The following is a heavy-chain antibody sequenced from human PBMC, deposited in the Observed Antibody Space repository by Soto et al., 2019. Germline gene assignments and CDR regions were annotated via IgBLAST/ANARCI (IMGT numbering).Heavy chain of an antibody. Sequence: QVQLEESGPGLVKPSGTLSLTCAVSGGSVSKNTWWSWVRQPPGKGLEWIGEVWHSGSTTYNPSLKSRVTISVDKSKNQFSLRLSSVTAADTAVYYCARKYYYDNTGYYPDWYFELWGRGTPVTVSS. J-gene: IGHJ2*01. V-gene: IGHV4-4*02. CDR3: ARKYYYDNTGYYPDWYFEL. CDR1: GGSVSKNTW. D-gene: IGHD3-22*01. CDR2: VWHSGST.